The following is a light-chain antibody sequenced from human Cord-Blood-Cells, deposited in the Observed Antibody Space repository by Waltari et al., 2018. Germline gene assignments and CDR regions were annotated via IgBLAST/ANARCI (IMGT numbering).Light chain of an antibody. J-gene: IGLJ3*02. V-gene: IGLV2-14*01. CDR3: SSYTSSSTWV. CDR1: SSDVCGSNC. CDR2: DVD. Sequence: HSALPQPASVSGSPGHAIPLSCTGTSSDVCGSNCLSWYHLHPGKAPKLMMYDVDNRPSGVSTRFSGPKSGNMASRTIPGLQAEDEADYYCSSYTSSSTWVFGGGTTLTVL.